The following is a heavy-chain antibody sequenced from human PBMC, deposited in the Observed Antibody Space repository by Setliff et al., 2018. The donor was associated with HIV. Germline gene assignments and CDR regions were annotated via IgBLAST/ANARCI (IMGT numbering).Heavy chain of an antibody. CDR1: GGSFTDIGGSFTDYY. J-gene: IGHJ5*02. D-gene: IGHD1-1*01. V-gene: IGHV4-61*08. Sequence: PSETLSLTCAVFGGSFTDIGGSFTDYYWNWIRQPPGKALEWIGYIYYGSTHYNPSFEGRVTISVDTSKNQFSLKLRSVTAADTAMYYCARRRCSAASCPYNSWNWLDPWGQGTLVTVSS. CDR2: IYYGST. CDR3: ARRRCSAASCPYNSWNWLDP.